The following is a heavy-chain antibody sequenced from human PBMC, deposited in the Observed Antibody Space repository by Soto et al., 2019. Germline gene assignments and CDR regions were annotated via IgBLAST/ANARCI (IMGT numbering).Heavy chain of an antibody. CDR1: GFIFSDYA. V-gene: IGHV3-23*01. CDR2: ISGSGVSI. CDR3: VKRTDSSDRSGYTA. D-gene: IGHD3-3*01. J-gene: IGHJ5*02. Sequence: PVGSLRLSCAASGFIFSDYAMTWVRQAPGKGLEWVSVISGSGVSIYYTDSVRGRFTISRDNSKNTLYLQMHSLRPEDTAVYFCVKRTDSSDRSGYTAWGQGIQVTVSS.